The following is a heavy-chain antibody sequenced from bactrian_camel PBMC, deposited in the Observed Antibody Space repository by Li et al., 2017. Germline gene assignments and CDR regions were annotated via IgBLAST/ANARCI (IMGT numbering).Heavy chain of an antibody. J-gene: IGHJ4*01. V-gene: IGHV3S7*01. Sequence: HVQLVESGGDLVQLGGSLRLSCVGSGFTYDDYPMAWVRQAPGKGLEWLSSIYGDGTNTNYADSVKGRFTISRDNAKNTVYLQMNSLKTEDTAMYYCANPNRLAPGGWHGMYEYNYWGQGTQVTVS. CDR1: GFTYDDYP. D-gene: IGHD7*01. CDR3: ANPNRLAPGGWHGMYEYNY. CDR2: IYGDGTNT.